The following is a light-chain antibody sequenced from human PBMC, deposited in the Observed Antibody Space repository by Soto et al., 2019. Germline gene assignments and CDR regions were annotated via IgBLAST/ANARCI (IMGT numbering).Light chain of an antibody. CDR2: DAS. J-gene: IGKJ3*01. CDR1: QGISSA. V-gene: IGKV1-13*02. CDR3: QQFNSYPQGFT. Sequence: AIQLTQSPSSLSASVGDRVTITCRASQGISSALAWYQQKPGKAPKLLIYDASSLESGVPSRFSGSGSGTDFPLTISSLQPEDFATYYCQQFNSYPQGFTFGPGTKVDIK.